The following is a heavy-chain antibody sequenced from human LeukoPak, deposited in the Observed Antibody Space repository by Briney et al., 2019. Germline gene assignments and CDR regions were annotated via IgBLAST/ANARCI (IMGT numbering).Heavy chain of an antibody. CDR2: IYYRGDI. Sequence: SETLSLTCTVSGGSISTYYGNWIRQSPGQGLEWIGNIYYRGDINYNPSLKSRVIISIDTSKNQFSLKVTSLTAADTAVYYCATNKDWAEADWGQGTLVIVSS. D-gene: IGHD3/OR15-3a*01. CDR1: GGSISTYY. V-gene: IGHV4-59*03. CDR3: ATNKDWAEAD. J-gene: IGHJ4*02.